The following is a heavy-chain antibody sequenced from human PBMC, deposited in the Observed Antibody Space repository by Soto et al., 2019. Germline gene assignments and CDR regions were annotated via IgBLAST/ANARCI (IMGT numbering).Heavy chain of an antibody. CDR1: GGSISSGGYY. V-gene: IGHV4-31*03. CDR3: ARDSSGWEGIGY. D-gene: IGHD3-22*01. CDR2: IYYSGST. J-gene: IGHJ4*02. Sequence: QVQLQESGPGLVKRSQTLPLTCTVSGGSISSGGYYWSWIRQHPGKGLEWIGYIYYSGSTYYNPSLKSRVTISVDTSKNQFSLKLSSVTAADTAVYYCARDSSGWEGIGYWGQGTLVTVSS.